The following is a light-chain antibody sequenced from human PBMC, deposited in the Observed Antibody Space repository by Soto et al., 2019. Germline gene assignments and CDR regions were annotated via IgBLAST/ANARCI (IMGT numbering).Light chain of an antibody. CDR2: AAS. CDR3: QQSYRNPT. Sequence: DVPLTQSPSSLSVFVGDSVTVTCRASQNIITYLHWYHQKPGEAPTLLINAASTLQSGVPSRFRGSGSGTDFTLTINRLKPEDVGTYYCQQSYRNPTFGQGTTVEIK. CDR1: QNIITY. V-gene: IGKV1-39*01. J-gene: IGKJ1*01.